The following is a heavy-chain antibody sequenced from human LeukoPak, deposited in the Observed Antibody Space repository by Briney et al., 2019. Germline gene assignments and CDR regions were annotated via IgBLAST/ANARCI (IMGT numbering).Heavy chain of an antibody. Sequence: SETLSLTCTVSGGSISSYYWSWIRQPPGKGLEWIGYIYYSESTNYNPSLKSRVTISVDTSKNQFSLKLSSVTAADTAVYYCARDRAYGDYEYFDYWGQGTLVTVSS. CDR3: ARDRAYGDYEYFDY. CDR1: GGSISSYY. J-gene: IGHJ4*02. V-gene: IGHV4-59*12. CDR2: IYYSEST. D-gene: IGHD4-17*01.